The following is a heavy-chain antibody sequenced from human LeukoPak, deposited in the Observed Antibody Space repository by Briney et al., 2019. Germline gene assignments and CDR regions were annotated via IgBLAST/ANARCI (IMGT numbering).Heavy chain of an antibody. V-gene: IGHV4-59*01. J-gene: IGHJ4*02. CDR1: GGSISSYY. D-gene: IGHD3-16*02. CDR3: ARYVWGSYPTFEDY. Sequence: SETLSLTCTVSGGSISSYYWSWIPQPPGKGLEWIGYISYSGNTNYNPSFKSRVTISVDTSNNQFSLKLSSVTAADTAVYYCARYVWGSYPTFEDYWGQGTLVTVSS. CDR2: ISYSGNT.